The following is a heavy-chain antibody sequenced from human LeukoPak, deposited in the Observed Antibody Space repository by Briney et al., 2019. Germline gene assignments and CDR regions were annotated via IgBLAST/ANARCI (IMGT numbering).Heavy chain of an antibody. D-gene: IGHD3-10*01. Sequence: ASVKVSCKASGYTFTSYYMHWVRQAPGQGLEWMGIINPSGGSTNYAQKFQGRVTMTTDTSTSTAYMELRSLRSDDTAVYYCARKGNYYGSGSYYNVATDFDYWGQGTLVTVSS. CDR2: INPSGGST. V-gene: IGHV1-46*01. CDR1: GYTFTSYY. J-gene: IGHJ4*02. CDR3: ARKGNYYGSGSYYNVATDFDY.